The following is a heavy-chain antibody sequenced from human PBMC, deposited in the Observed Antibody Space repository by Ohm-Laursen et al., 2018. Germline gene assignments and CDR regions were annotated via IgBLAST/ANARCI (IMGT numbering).Heavy chain of an antibody. CDR3: ARDLRSRDYYGMDV. J-gene: IGHJ6*02. CDR2: IYSGGST. CDR1: GFTVSSNY. V-gene: IGHV3-66*01. Sequence: SLRLSCAASGFTVSSNYMSWVRQAPGKGLEWVSVIYSGGSTYYADSVKGRFTISRDNSKNTLYLQMNSLRAEDTAVYYCARDLRSRDYYGMDVWGQGTTVTVSS.